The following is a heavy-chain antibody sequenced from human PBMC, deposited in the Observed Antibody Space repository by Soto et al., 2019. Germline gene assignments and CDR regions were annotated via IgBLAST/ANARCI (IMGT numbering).Heavy chain of an antibody. CDR1: GFSLSTSGVG. D-gene: IGHD6-6*01. Sequence: QITLKESGPPLVKPTQTLTLTCTFSGFSLSTSGVGVGWIRQPPGKALEWLTLIYWDDDERYSPSLKSRLTITRDTSKNQVVLTMTNMDPVDTATYYCARVNSSASLDFWGQGTLVTVSS. CDR3: ARVNSSASLDF. CDR2: IYWDDDE. J-gene: IGHJ4*02. V-gene: IGHV2-5*02.